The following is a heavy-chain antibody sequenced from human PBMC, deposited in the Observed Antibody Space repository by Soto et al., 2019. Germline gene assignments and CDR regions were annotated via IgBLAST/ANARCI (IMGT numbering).Heavy chain of an antibody. Sequence: QLQLQELGPGLVKPSETLSLTCTVSGGSISSRGYYWGWIRQPPGKGLEWIGTIYYSGSTYYNPSLKSRVTLSVDTSKNQFSLKLSSVTAADTAVYYCATSNWFAPWGQGTRVTVSS. V-gene: IGHV4-39*01. CDR3: ATSNWFAP. CDR2: IYYSGST. J-gene: IGHJ5*02. CDR1: GGSISSRGYY.